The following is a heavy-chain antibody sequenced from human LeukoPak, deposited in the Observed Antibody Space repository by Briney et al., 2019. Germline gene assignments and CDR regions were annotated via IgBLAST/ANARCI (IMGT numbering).Heavy chain of an antibody. CDR3: AKDWYGGYVGRVVVDY. J-gene: IGHJ4*02. V-gene: IGHV3-23*01. CDR1: GFTFSSYA. Sequence: GGSLRLSCAASGFTFSSYAMSWVRQALGKGLEWVSAISGSGGSTYYADSVKGRFTISRDNSKNTLYLQMNSLRAEDTAVYYCAKDWYGGYVGRVVVDYWGQGTLVTVSS. D-gene: IGHD5-12*01. CDR2: ISGSGGST.